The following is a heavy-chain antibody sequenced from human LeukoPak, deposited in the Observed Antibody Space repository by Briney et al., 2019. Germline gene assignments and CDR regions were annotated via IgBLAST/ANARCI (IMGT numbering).Heavy chain of an antibody. Sequence: PSETLSLTCTGSGGSSSSYYWSWIRQPPGKGLEGIGYIYYSGTTNYNPSLKSRVTISVDTSKNQFSLKLSSVTAADTAVYYCARVKAAAGLDAFDIWGLGTMVTVSS. D-gene: IGHD6-13*01. V-gene: IGHV4-59*01. CDR1: GGSSSSYY. J-gene: IGHJ3*02. CDR2: IYYSGTT. CDR3: ARVKAAAGLDAFDI.